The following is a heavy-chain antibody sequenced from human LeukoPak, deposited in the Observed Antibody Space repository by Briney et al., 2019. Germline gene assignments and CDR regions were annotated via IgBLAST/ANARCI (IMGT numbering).Heavy chain of an antibody. Sequence: GASVKVSCKASGYTFTGYYMHWVRQAPGQGLEWMGWINPNSGGTNYAQKFQGRVTMTRDTSISTAYMELSRLRSDDTAVYYCARAGSPYYDSSGYHNWFDPWGQGTLVTVSS. V-gene: IGHV1-2*02. CDR3: ARAGSPYYDSSGYHNWFDP. J-gene: IGHJ5*02. CDR1: GYTFTGYY. CDR2: INPNSGGT. D-gene: IGHD3-22*01.